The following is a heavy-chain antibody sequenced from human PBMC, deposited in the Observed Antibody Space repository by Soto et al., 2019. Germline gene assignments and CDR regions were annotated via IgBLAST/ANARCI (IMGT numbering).Heavy chain of an antibody. V-gene: IGHV1-69*02. Sequence: QVQLVQSGAEVKKPGSSVKVSCKASGGTFSSYTISWVRQAPGQGLEWMGRIIPILGIANYAQKFQGRVTIPADKSTSTAYMELSSLRSEDTAVYYCARVGYCSGGSCYLGYYYGMDVWGQGTTVTVSS. CDR1: GGTFSSYT. J-gene: IGHJ6*02. CDR2: IIPILGIA. CDR3: ARVGYCSGGSCYLGYYYGMDV. D-gene: IGHD2-15*01.